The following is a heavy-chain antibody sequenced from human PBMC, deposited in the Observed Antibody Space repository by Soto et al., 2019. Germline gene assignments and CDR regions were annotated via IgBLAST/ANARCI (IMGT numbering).Heavy chain of an antibody. D-gene: IGHD6-6*01. CDR1: GFTFSSYA. J-gene: IGHJ6*02. CDR2: ISYDGSNK. V-gene: IGHV3-30-3*01. Sequence: QVQLVESGGGVVQPGRSLRLSCAASGFTFSSYAMHWVRQAPGKGLEWVAVISYDGSNKYYADSVKGRFTISRDNSKNTLYLQMNSLRAEDTAVYYCARDQGVAARLWEGYGMDVWGQGTSVTVSS. CDR3: ARDQGVAARLWEGYGMDV.